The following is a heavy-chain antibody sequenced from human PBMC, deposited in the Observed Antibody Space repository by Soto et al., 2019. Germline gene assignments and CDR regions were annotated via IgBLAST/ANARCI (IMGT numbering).Heavy chain of an antibody. Sequence: QVQLVQSGGEVKKPGASVKLSCTASGYTFTSYGISWVRQAPGQGLEWMGWISGYNGKTNYAQNVQGRVTMTTDTSTRTANMDLRSLRSDDTAVYYCARGGDVNYYHGMDVWGQGTTVTVSS. CDR1: GYTFTSYG. J-gene: IGHJ6*02. CDR2: ISGYNGKT. D-gene: IGHD5-12*01. V-gene: IGHV1-18*01. CDR3: ARGGDVNYYHGMDV.